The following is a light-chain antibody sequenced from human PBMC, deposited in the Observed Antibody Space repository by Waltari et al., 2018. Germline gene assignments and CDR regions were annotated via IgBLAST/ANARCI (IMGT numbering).Light chain of an antibody. Sequence: QAGLTQPPSVSKGLRQTATLTCTGDTNNVGKTGATWLQHHQGHPPKLLSYRDHTRPSQISQRFSASTSGNTAALTITGLQPEDEADYYCSSWDDNLNIYFFGPGTRVTVL. V-gene: IGLV10-54*04. CDR2: RDH. CDR3: SSWDDNLNIYF. J-gene: IGLJ1*01. CDR1: TNNVGKTG.